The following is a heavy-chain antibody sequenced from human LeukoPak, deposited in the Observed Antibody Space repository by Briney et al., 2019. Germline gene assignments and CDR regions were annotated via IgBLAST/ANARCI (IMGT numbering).Heavy chain of an antibody. CDR2: ISYDGSNK. Sequence: QPGRSLRLSCAASGFTFSSYGMHWVRQAPGKGLEWVAVISYDGSNKYYADSVKGRFTISRDNSKNTLYLQMNSLRAEDTAVYYCARGGDCSGGSCYLGPFDYWGQGTLVTVSS. D-gene: IGHD2-15*01. J-gene: IGHJ4*02. V-gene: IGHV3-30*19. CDR1: GFTFSSYG. CDR3: ARGGDCSGGSCYLGPFDY.